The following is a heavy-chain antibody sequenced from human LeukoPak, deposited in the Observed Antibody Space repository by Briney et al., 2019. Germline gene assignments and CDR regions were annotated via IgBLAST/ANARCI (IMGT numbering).Heavy chain of an antibody. CDR1: GYTFTSYG. J-gene: IGHJ4*02. Sequence: ASVKVSCKASGYTFTSYGISWVRQAPGQGIEWMGIINPRYGSATYAQKFQGRVTMTRDMSTSTVHMELSSLRSDDTAVYYCAREEARDGSTGYYFDYWGQGTLLTVSS. CDR2: INPRYGSA. D-gene: IGHD5-24*01. V-gene: IGHV1-46*01. CDR3: AREEARDGSTGYYFDY.